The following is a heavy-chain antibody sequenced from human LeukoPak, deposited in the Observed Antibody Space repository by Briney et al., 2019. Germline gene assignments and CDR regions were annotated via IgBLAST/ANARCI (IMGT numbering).Heavy chain of an antibody. D-gene: IGHD2-2*01. CDR2: IIPIFGTA. V-gene: IGHV1-69*05. J-gene: IGHJ3*02. CDR1: GGTFSSYA. Sequence: SVKVSCKASGGTFSSYAISWVRQAPGQGLEWMGGIIPIFGTANYAQKFQGRVTIATDESTSTAYMELSSLRSEDTAVYHCARDTGDSLSPIVVVPAAATGAFDIWGQGTMVTVSS. CDR3: ARDTGDSLSPIVVVPAAATGAFDI.